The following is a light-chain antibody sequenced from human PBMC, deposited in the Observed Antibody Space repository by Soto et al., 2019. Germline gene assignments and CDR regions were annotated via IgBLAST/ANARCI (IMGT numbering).Light chain of an antibody. Sequence: EIVLTQSPATLSLSPGERATLSCRASQSVSSYLAWYQQKPGQAPRLLIYDASNRATGIPSRFSGSGSGTDFTLTISSLEPEDFAVYYCQQRNRWPPVETFGQGTRLEIK. J-gene: IGKJ5*01. CDR1: QSVSSY. V-gene: IGKV3-11*01. CDR3: QQRNRWPPVET. CDR2: DAS.